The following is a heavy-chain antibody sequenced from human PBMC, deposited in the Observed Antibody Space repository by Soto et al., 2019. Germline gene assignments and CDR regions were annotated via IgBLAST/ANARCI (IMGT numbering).Heavy chain of an antibody. Sequence: PSETLSLTCTVSGGSISSSTYYWGWIRQPPGKGLEWIGGIYYTGSTHYNPSLKSRVTISVDTSENQFSLKLSSVTAADTAVYYCARIFDWLPNFDYWGQGTLVTVSS. V-gene: IGHV4-39*01. CDR1: GGSISSSTYY. J-gene: IGHJ4*02. CDR2: IYYTGST. D-gene: IGHD3-9*01. CDR3: ARIFDWLPNFDY.